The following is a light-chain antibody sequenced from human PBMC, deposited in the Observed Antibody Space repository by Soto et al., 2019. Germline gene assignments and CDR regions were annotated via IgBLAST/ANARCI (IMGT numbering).Light chain of an antibody. Sequence: DSQMPQSPSTLSASVGDRVTITCRASPSISSWFAWYQQKPGKAPKLLIYDACSLESGDPSRFSGSGSGTEFTLTISSLQPDDFATYYCHQYNSYSGTFGQGTKVEIK. CDR1: PSISSW. CDR3: HQYNSYSGT. V-gene: IGKV1-5*01. J-gene: IGKJ1*01. CDR2: DAC.